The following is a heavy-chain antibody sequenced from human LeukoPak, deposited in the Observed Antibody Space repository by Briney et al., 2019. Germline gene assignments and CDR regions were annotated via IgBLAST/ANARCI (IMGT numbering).Heavy chain of an antibody. CDR2: IKSKTAGGTI. D-gene: IGHD1-26*01. CDR3: TTGESMVGTTIHIRWAD. CDR1: GFTFSQYW. J-gene: IGHJ4*02. V-gene: IGHV3-15*01. Sequence: PGGSLRLSCAASGFTFSQYWMSWVRQAPGKGLEWVGRIKSKTAGGTIDYAAPVKGRFTISRDDSKNTLYLQMNSLKTEDTAVYYCTTGESMVGTTIHIRWADWGQGTLVTVSS.